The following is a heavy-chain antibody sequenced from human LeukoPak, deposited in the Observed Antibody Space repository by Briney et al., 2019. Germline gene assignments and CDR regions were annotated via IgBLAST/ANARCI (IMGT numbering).Heavy chain of an antibody. Sequence: SVKVSCKASGGTFSSYAISWVRQAPGQGLEWMGGIIPIFGTANYAQKFQGRVTITADESTSTAYMELSSLRSEDTAVYYYARAPDYDILTGFPIYDYWGQGTLVTVSS. J-gene: IGHJ4*02. D-gene: IGHD3-9*01. CDR2: IIPIFGTA. CDR3: ARAPDYDILTGFPIYDY. V-gene: IGHV1-69*13. CDR1: GGTFSSYA.